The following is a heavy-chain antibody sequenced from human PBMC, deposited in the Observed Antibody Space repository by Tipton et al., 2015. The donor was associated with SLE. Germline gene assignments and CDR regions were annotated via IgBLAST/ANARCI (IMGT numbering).Heavy chain of an antibody. Sequence: TLSLTCTVSGGSISRHFWSWIRQTPGKGLEWIGHFYYTGSANYNPSLKSRLTISVDTSKNQFSLRLNSVNAADTAVYYCARGDISVAIYDYWGQGTLVTVSS. CDR2: FYYTGSA. J-gene: IGHJ4*02. CDR3: ARGDISVAIYDY. CDR1: GGSISRHF. D-gene: IGHD6-19*01. V-gene: IGHV4-59*11.